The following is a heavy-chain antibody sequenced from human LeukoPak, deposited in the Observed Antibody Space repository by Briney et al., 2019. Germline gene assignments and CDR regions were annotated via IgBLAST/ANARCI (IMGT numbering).Heavy chain of an antibody. D-gene: IGHD3-10*01. CDR1: GYTFTSYA. CDR2: INAGNGNT. V-gene: IGHV1-3*01. J-gene: IGHJ4*02. CDR3: ARGSYFYGSGSFMGSDY. Sequence: ASVKVSCKASGYTFTSYAMHWVRQAPGQRLEWMGWINAGNGNTEYSQNFQDRVTITRDTSATTAYMELSSLRSEDTAVYYCARGSYFYGSGSFMGSDYWGQGTLVTVSS.